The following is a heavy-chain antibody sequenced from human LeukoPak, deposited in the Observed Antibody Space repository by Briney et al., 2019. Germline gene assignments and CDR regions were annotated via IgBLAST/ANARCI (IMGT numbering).Heavy chain of an antibody. J-gene: IGHJ4*02. CDR3: VREFRVTVFGMSRRLIDY. CDR2: SNIDGRST. Sequence: PGGSLRLSCAASGFTFSTYWMHWVRQAPGKGLVWVSRSNIDGRSTTYADSVKGRFTISRDNAKNTMFLQMNSLRAEDTAMYYCVREFRVTVFGMSRRLIDYWGQGTLVTVSS. V-gene: IGHV3-74*01. CDR1: GFTFSTYW. D-gene: IGHD6-19*01.